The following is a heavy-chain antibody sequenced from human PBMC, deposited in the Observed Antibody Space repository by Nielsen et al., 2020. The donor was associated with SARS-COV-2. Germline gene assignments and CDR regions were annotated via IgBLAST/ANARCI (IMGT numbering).Heavy chain of an antibody. Sequence: GGSLRLSCAASGFTISSSFMSWVRQAAGKGLEWVSVIYSDDSASYADSVKGRFTVSRDNFKNMLFLQMNSLRAEDTGVYYCVRDNWGRMDVWGQGTTVTVSS. CDR1: GFTISSSF. V-gene: IGHV3-66*01. D-gene: IGHD7-27*01. CDR2: IYSDDSA. J-gene: IGHJ6*02. CDR3: VRDNWGRMDV.